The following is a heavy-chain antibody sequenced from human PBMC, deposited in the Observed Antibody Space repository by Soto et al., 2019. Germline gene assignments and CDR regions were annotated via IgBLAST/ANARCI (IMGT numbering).Heavy chain of an antibody. V-gene: IGHV1-24*01. CDR3: ARDPQYYYDSSVAY. J-gene: IGHJ4*02. CDR2: FDPEDGET. CDR1: GYTLTELS. Sequence: ASVKVSCKVSGYTLTELSMHWVRQAPGKGLEWMGGFDPEDGETIYAQKFQGRVTMTEDTSTDTAYMELRSLRSDDTAVYYCARDPQYYYDSSVAYWGQGTLVTVSS. D-gene: IGHD3-22*01.